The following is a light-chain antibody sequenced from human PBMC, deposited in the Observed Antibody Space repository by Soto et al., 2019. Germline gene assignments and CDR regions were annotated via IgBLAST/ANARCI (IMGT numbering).Light chain of an antibody. Sequence: DIQMTQSPSSLSASVGDRVTITCRASQGISNYLAWYQQKPGKVPKLLIYAASTLQSGVPSRFXGSGSGTDFTLTISSLQPEDVATYYCQKYNSALGRAFGQGTKVEIK. V-gene: IGKV1-27*01. J-gene: IGKJ1*01. CDR3: QKYNSALGRA. CDR1: QGISNY. CDR2: AAS.